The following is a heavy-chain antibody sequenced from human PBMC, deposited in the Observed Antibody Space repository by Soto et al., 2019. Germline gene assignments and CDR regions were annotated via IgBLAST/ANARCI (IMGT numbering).Heavy chain of an antibody. CDR2: ISGSGGST. D-gene: IGHD3-22*01. CDR3: AKRMDSSGYYYG. V-gene: IGHV3-23*01. J-gene: IGHJ4*02. Sequence: EVQLLESGGGLVQPGGSLRPSCAASGFTFSSYAMSWVRQAPGKGLEWVSAISGSGGSTYYADSVKGRFTISRDNSKNTLYLQMNSLRAEDTAVYYCAKRMDSSGYYYGWGQGTLVTVSS. CDR1: GFTFSSYA.